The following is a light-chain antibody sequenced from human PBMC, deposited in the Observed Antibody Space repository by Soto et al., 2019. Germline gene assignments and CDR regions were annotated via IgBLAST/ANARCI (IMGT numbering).Light chain of an antibody. V-gene: IGKV3-15*01. J-gene: IGKJ1*01. CDR3: QQYNNWPFWT. CDR2: GAS. Sequence: EIVMTQSPATLSVSPGERATLSCRASQSVSSNLAWYQQKPGQAPRLLIYGASTRATGIPARFSGSGSGTEFTLTLSRLQSEEFAVYYCQQYNNWPFWTFGQGTKVQIK. CDR1: QSVSSN.